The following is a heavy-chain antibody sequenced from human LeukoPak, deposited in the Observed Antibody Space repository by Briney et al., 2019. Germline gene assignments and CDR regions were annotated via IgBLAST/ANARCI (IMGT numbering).Heavy chain of an antibody. Sequence: PGGSLRLSCAASGFTFTNHAMNWVRQAPGKGLEWVSGISNFRRSTYYADSVKGRFTISRDNSKNTLYLQMNSLRAEDTAVYYCAKDLSYNWNYFDYWGQGTLVTVSS. J-gene: IGHJ4*02. CDR3: AKDLSYNWNYFDY. CDR2: ISNFRRST. V-gene: IGHV3-23*01. D-gene: IGHD1-20*01. CDR1: GFTFTNHA.